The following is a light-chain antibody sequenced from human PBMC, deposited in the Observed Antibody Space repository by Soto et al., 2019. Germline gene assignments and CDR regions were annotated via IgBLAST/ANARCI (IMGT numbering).Light chain of an antibody. CDR3: QQRSDWPWT. CDR2: DAS. J-gene: IGKJ1*01. V-gene: IGKV3-11*01. Sequence: EIVLTQSPATLSLSPGESATLSCRASQSVTTYLAWYQQKPGQAPRLLIYDASNRVAGIPARLSGSGSGTDFTLTISSLEPEDFAVYYCQQRSDWPWTFGQGTKVEIK. CDR1: QSVTTY.